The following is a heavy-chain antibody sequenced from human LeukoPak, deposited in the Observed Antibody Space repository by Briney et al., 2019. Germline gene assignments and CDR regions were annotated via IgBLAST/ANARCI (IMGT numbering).Heavy chain of an antibody. V-gene: IGHV4-39*07. D-gene: IGHD3-22*01. J-gene: IGHJ4*02. CDR1: GGSISSSNYY. Sequence: PSQTLSLTCTVSGGSISSSNYYWGWIRQPPGRGLEWIGSIYYSGSTYYNPSLKSRVTISLDTSKNQFSLKLRSVTAADTAVYYCARVTGYVIEDYFDYWGQGTLVTVSS. CDR3: ARVTGYVIEDYFDY. CDR2: IYYSGST.